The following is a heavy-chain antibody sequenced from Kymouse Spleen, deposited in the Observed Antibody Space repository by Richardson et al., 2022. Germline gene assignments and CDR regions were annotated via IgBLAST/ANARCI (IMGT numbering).Heavy chain of an antibody. CDR2: ISSSSSYI. Sequence: EVQLVESGGGLVKPGGSLRLSCAASGFTFSSYSMNWVRQAPGKGLEWVSSISSSSSYIYYADSVKGRFTISRDNAKNSLYLQMNSLRAEDTAVYYCAREGYSSSSAFDYWGQGTLVTVSS. CDR1: GFTFSSYS. V-gene: IGHV3-21*03. D-gene: IGHD6-6*01. J-gene: IGHJ4*02. CDR3: AREGYSSSSAFDY.